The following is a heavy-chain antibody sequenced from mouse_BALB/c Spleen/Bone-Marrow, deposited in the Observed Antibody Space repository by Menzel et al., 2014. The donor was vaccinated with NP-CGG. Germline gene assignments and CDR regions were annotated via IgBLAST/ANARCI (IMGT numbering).Heavy chain of an antibody. D-gene: IGHD2-14*01. CDR3: AKIGTTTGAMDY. Sequence: QVHVKQSGPGLVQPSQSLSITCTVSGFSLTSYGVHWVRQSPEKGLEWLGVIWRGGSTDYNAAFMSRLSITKDNSKSQVFFKMNSLQADDTAIYYCAKIGTTTGAMDYWGQGTSVTVSS. V-gene: IGHV2-5*01. J-gene: IGHJ4*01. CDR2: IWRGGST. CDR1: GFSLTSYG.